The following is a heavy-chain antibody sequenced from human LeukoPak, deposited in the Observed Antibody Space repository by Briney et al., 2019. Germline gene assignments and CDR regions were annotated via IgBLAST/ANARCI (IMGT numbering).Heavy chain of an antibody. CDR3: VCRYYSRGDY. CDR1: GGSISSTTYY. D-gene: IGHD2/OR15-2a*01. V-gene: IGHV4-39*01. CDR2: IYYTGST. J-gene: IGHJ4*02. Sequence: SETLSLTCTVSGGSISSTTYYWGWIRQPPGKGLEWIGTIYYTGSTYYNPSLKSRVTISIDTSKNQFSLKLSSVTAADTAVYYCVCRYYSRGDYWGQGTLVTVSS.